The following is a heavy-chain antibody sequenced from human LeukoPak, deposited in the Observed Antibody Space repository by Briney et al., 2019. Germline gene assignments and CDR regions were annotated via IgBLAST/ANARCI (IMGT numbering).Heavy chain of an antibody. CDR3: ARATNGITAAGTGWPYDVFDV. J-gene: IGHJ3*01. V-gene: IGHV3-11*01. CDR1: GIPFRNHY. CDR2: ISDSGNTI. Sequence: GGSLRLSCAASGIPFRNHYMSWIRQAPGKGLEWVSYISDSGNTIYYAESVKGRFTISRDKDSLYLQMNSLRAEDTAVYYCARATNGITAAGTGWPYDVFDVWGQGTMVTVSS. D-gene: IGHD6-13*01.